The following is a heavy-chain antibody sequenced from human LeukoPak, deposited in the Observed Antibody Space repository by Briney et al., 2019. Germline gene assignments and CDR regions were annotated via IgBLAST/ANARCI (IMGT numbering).Heavy chain of an antibody. V-gene: IGHV5-51*01. CDR3: ARPNITSYYDSRGYDAFDV. D-gene: IGHD3-22*01. J-gene: IGHJ3*01. Sequence: GESLKISCKGSGYSFTSYWISWVRQMPGKGLEWMGIIYPDDSDTRYSPSFQGQVTISADKSVRTSYLQWSSLKASDTAMYYCARPNITSYYDSRGYDAFDVWGQGTMVTVSS. CDR1: GYSFTSYW. CDR2: IYPDDSDT.